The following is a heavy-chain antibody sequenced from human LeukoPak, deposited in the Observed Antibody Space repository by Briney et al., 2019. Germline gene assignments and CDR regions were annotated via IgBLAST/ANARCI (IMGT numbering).Heavy chain of an antibody. CDR1: GYSIRSGYY. CDR3: ARDRIYGSGSDHFDY. CDR2: IYHSGSI. D-gene: IGHD3-10*01. Sequence: SETLSLTCTVSGYSIRSGYYWGWIQQPPGKGLEWIGSIYHSGSIYHKPSLKSRVTISVDTSKNQFSLKLSSVTAADTAVYYCARDRIYGSGSDHFDYWGQGTLVTVSS. V-gene: IGHV4-38-2*02. J-gene: IGHJ4*02.